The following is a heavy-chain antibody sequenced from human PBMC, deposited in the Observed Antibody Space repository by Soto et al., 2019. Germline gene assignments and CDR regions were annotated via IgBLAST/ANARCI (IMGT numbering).Heavy chain of an antibody. J-gene: IGHJ6*01. CDR1: GGSISRYY. CDR2: MYNTGST. D-gene: IGHD2-21*02. CDR3: ARDLWGYCGTGCYALAV. Sequence: QVQLQESGPGLVKPSETLSLTCTVSGGSISRYYWSWIRQPPGKGLEWIGYMYNTGSTVYNPSFKGRVTRSVVTSTYHVSLRLNSVTAADTAVHCCARDLWGYCGTGCYALAVWGQGTTVSVSS. V-gene: IGHV4-59*01.